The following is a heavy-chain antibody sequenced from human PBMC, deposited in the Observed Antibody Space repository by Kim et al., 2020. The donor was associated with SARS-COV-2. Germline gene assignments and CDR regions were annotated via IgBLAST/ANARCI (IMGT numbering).Heavy chain of an antibody. V-gene: IGHV1-2*06. J-gene: IGHJ5*02. Sequence: ASVKVSCKASGYAFTSSYMHWVRQAPGQGPEWMGRINPNSGGTDYAQKFQDRVTMTRETSIGTAYMELSRLRSDDTAVYYCANSHASLTWGQGTLVTVSS. CDR2: INPNSGGT. CDR3: ANSHASLT. CDR1: GYAFTSSY.